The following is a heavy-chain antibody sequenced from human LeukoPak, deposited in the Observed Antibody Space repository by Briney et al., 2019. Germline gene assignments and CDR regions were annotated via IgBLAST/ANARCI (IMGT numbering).Heavy chain of an antibody. V-gene: IGHV3-33*06. CDR3: AKLPAATNYFDY. CDR2: IWYDGSNK. Sequence: PGGSLRLSCAASGFTFSSYGMHWVRQAPGKGLEWVAVIWYDGSNKYYADSVKGRFTISRDNSKNTLYLQMNSLRAEDTAVYYCAKLPAATNYFDYWGQGTLVTVSS. J-gene: IGHJ4*02. CDR1: GFTFSSYG. D-gene: IGHD2-15*01.